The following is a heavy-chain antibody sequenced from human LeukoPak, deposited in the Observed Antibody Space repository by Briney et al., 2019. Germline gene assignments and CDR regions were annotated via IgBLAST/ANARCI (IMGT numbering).Heavy chain of an antibody. CDR3: ARGYYDILTGYRTRPGGESSFDY. CDR1: GGSISSYY. J-gene: IGHJ4*02. D-gene: IGHD3-9*01. V-gene: IGHV4-4*07. CDR2: THTSGST. Sequence: PSETLSLTCTVSGGSISSYYWTWIRQPAGKGLEWIGRTHTSGSTNYNPSLKSRVTMSVDTSKNQFSLKLSSVTAADTAVYYCARGYYDILTGYRTRPGGESSFDYWGQGTLVTVSS.